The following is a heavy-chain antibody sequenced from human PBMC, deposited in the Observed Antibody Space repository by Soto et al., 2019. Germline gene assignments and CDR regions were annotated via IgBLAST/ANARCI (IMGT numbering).Heavy chain of an antibody. J-gene: IGHJ4*02. CDR1: GYTFTSYY. V-gene: IGHV1-46*01. Sequence: QVQLVQSGAEVKKPGASVKVSCKASGYTFTSYYMHWVRQAPGQGLEWMGIINPSGGSTSYAQKLQGRVTRTRDRSTSTVYMELSSLRSEDTAVYYCASDYGSGSYLGYWGQGTLVTVSS. CDR3: ASDYGSGSYLGY. D-gene: IGHD3-10*01. CDR2: INPSGGST.